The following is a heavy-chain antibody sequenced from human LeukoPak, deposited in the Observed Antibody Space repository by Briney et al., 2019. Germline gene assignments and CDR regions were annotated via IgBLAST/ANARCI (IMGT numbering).Heavy chain of an antibody. V-gene: IGHV4-39*01. J-gene: IGHJ4*02. Sequence: PSETLSLTYTVSGGSISSSSYYWGWIRQPPGKGLEWIGSIYYSGSTYYNPSLKSRVTISVDTSKNQFSLKLSSVTAADMAVYYCARHPEVTPRFYYFDYWGQGTLVTVSS. CDR3: ARHPEVTPRFYYFDY. CDR1: GGSISSSSYY. D-gene: IGHD4-23*01. CDR2: IYYSGST.